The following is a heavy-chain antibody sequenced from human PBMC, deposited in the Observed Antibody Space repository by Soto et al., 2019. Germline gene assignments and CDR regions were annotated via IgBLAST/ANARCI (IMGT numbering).Heavy chain of an antibody. D-gene: IGHD5-12*01. CDR1: GFTFSSYD. CDR3: ARARVATIDYYYYMDV. Sequence: GSLRLSCAASGFTFSSYDMHWVRQATGKGLEWVSAIGTAGDTYYPGSVKGRFTISRENAKNSLYLQMNSLRAGDTAVYYCARARVATIDYYYYMDVWGKGTTVTVSS. V-gene: IGHV3-13*01. CDR2: IGTAGDT. J-gene: IGHJ6*03.